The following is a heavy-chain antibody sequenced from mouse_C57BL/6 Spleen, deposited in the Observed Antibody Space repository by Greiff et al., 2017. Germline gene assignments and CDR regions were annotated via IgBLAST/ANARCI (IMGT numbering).Heavy chain of an antibody. D-gene: IGHD1-1*01. J-gene: IGHJ4*01. CDR3: ARSYYGSRAGKGY. V-gene: IGHV1-50*01. CDR1: GYTFTSYW. CDR2: IDPSDSYT. Sequence: VQLQQPGAELVKPGASVKLSCKASGYTFTSYWMQWVKQRPGQGLEWIGEIDPSDSYTNYNQKFKGKATLTVDTSSSTAYMQLSSLTSEDSAVYYCARSYYGSRAGKGYWGQGTSVTVSS.